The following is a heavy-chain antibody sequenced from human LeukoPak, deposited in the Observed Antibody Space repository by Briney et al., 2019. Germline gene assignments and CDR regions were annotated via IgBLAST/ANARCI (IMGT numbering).Heavy chain of an antibody. D-gene: IGHD3-10*01. CDR1: GFSFSSYW. V-gene: IGHV3-7*01. J-gene: IGHJ4*02. Sequence: GGSLRLSCVASGFSFSSYWMSWVRQAPGKGLEWVGNIRKDGSDKYYIDSVKGRFTISRDDAKNSLYVQMNSLRAEDTAVYYCVGGPGYWGQGTLVTVSS. CDR3: VGGPGY. CDR2: IRKDGSDK.